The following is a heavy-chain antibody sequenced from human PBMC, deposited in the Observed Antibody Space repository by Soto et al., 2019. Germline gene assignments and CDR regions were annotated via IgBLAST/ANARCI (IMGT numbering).Heavy chain of an antibody. J-gene: IGHJ4*02. D-gene: IGHD2-15*01. CDR3: ARDADGIRWLRSFDY. Sequence: GGSLRLSCAASGFTFSDYYMSWIRQAPGKGLEWVSYISSSSSYTNYADSVKGRFTISRDNAKNSLYLQMNSLRAEDTAVYYCARDADGIRWLRSFDYWGQGTLVTVSS. CDR2: ISSSSSYT. CDR1: GFTFSDYY. V-gene: IGHV3-11*05.